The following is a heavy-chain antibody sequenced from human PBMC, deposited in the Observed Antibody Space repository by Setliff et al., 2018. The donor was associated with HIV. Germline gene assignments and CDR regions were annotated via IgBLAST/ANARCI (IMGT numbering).Heavy chain of an antibody. CDR2: ISSSGAHI. J-gene: IGHJ6*02. V-gene: IGHV3-21*06. CDR1: KFTFSSYS. Sequence: GGSLRLSCAASKFTFSSYSMNWVRQAPGKGLEWVASISSSGAHIFHADSLKGRFTISRDNGKNSLYLQMHSLGVEDTAVYYCARGGRLQYFDWPSYAMDVWGQGTTVTVSS. D-gene: IGHD3-9*01. CDR3: ARGGRLQYFDWPSYAMDV.